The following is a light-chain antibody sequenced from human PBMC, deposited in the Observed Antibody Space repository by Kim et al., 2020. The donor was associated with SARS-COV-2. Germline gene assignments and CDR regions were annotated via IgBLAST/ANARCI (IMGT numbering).Light chain of an antibody. V-gene: IGKV1-5*03. Sequence: SESVGDRVTITCRASQSISSWLAWYQQKPGKAPKLLIYKASSLESGVPSRFSGSGSGTEFTLTISRLQPDDFATYYCQQYNSYSYTFGQGTKLEI. J-gene: IGKJ2*01. CDR1: QSISSW. CDR3: QQYNSYSYT. CDR2: KAS.